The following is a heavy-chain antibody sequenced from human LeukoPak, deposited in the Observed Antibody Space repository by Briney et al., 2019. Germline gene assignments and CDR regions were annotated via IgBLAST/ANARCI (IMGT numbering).Heavy chain of an antibody. CDR1: GGSISSGSYY. J-gene: IGHJ4*02. CDR2: IYTSGST. V-gene: IGHV4-61*02. CDR3: ARDGIAAAGEEPDY. Sequence: SETLSLTCTVSGGSISSGSYYWSWIRQPAGKGLEWIGRIYTSGSTDYNASLKSRVTISVDTSKNHFSLKLSSVTAADTAVYYCARDGIAAAGEEPDYWGQGTLVTVSS. D-gene: IGHD6-13*01.